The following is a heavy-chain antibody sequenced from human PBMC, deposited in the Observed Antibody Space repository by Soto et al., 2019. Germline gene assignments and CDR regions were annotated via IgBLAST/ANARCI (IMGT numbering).Heavy chain of an antibody. CDR2: VFHTGTT. V-gene: IGHV4-4*02. J-gene: IGHJ4*02. CDR3: ARSAGWYAVHS. CDR1: GDSVSSPYY. Sequence: QVQLQESGPGLVKPSGTLSLTCAVSGDSVSSPYYWCWVRQPPGKGLEGIGEVFHTGTTSYNPSLRSRVTISMDKSNNQFSLDPSSVTAADTAVYYCARSAGWYAVHSWGPGTLVIVSS. D-gene: IGHD6-19*01.